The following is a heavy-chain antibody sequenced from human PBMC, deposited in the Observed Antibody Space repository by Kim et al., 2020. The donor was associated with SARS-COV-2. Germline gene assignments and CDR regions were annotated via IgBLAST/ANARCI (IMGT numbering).Heavy chain of an antibody. V-gene: IGHV7-4-1*02. D-gene: IGHD6-13*01. J-gene: IGHJ6*02. CDR2: INTNTGNP. CDR1: GYTFTSYA. Sequence: ASVKVSCKASGYTFTSYAMNWVRQAPGQGLEWMGWINTNTGNPTYAQGFTGRFVLSLDTSVSTAYLQISSLKAEDTAVYYCARSTRSSSWYQNYYYYGMDVWGQGTTVTVSS. CDR3: ARSTRSSSWYQNYYYYGMDV.